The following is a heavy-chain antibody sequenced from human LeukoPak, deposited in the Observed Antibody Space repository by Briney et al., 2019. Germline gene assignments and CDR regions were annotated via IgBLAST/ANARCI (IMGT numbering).Heavy chain of an antibody. CDR1: GLSFSGSA. D-gene: IGHD2-15*01. CDR2: IRSKANSYVT. V-gene: IGHV3-73*01. Sequence: GRSLRLSCAASGLSFSGSAMHWVRQASGRGLEWLGRIRSKANSYVTAYAASVNGRFIISRDASRNTAYLQMNSLQTEDTAVYYCTRHSDKYCSGAGCYVYNFYGMDVWGQGTTVTVSS. J-gene: IGHJ6*02. CDR3: TRHSDKYCSGAGCYVYNFYGMDV.